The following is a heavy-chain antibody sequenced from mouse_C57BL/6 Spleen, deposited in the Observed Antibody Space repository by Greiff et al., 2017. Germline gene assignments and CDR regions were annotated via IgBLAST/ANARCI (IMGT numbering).Heavy chain of an antibody. J-gene: IGHJ4*01. V-gene: IGHV1-81*01. CDR2: IYPRSGNT. CDR1: GYTFTSYG. CDR3: ARCGDGSSFFYAMDY. D-gene: IGHD1-1*01. Sequence: QVQLQQSGAELARPGASVKLSCKASGYTFTSYGISWVKQRTGQGLEWIGEIYPRSGNTYYNEKFKGKATLTADKSSSTAYMELRSLTSEDSAVYFCARCGDGSSFFYAMDYWGQGTSFTVSS.